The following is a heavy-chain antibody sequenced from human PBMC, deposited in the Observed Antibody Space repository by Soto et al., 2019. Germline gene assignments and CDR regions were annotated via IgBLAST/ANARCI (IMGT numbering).Heavy chain of an antibody. Sequence: SETLSLTCTVSGGSISSSSYYWGWIRQPPGKGLEWIGSIYYSGSTYYNPSLKSRVTISVDTSKNQFSLKLSSVTAADTAVYYCARRGEWWYGGNDIGYYFDYWGQGTLVTVSS. J-gene: IGHJ4*02. CDR2: IYYSGST. CDR1: GGSISSSSYY. CDR3: ARRGEWWYGGNDIGYYFDY. V-gene: IGHV4-39*01. D-gene: IGHD2-15*01.